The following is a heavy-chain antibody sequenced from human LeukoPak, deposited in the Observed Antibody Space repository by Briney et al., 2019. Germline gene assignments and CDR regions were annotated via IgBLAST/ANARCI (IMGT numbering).Heavy chain of an antibody. CDR2: IYSGGTT. Sequence: GGSLRLSCAASGFTVNSNYWSWVRQAPGKGLEWVSVIYSGGTTYYADSVKGRFTFSRDNSKNMLHLQMNSLRAEDTAVYYCARGFNRGFDPWGQGTLVTVSS. CDR3: ARGFNRGFDP. CDR1: GFTVNSNY. D-gene: IGHD3-10*01. J-gene: IGHJ5*02. V-gene: IGHV3-53*01.